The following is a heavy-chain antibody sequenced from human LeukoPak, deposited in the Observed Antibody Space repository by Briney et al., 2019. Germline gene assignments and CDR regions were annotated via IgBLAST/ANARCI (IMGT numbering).Heavy chain of an antibody. CDR1: GGSISSGGYY. J-gene: IGHJ4*02. D-gene: IGHD3-10*01. V-gene: IGHV4-31*03. CDR3: ARDRAMVRGLFDY. CDR2: IYYSGST. Sequence: SETLSLTCTVSGGSISSGGYYWSWIRQHPGKGLEWIGYIYYSGSTYYNPSLKSRVTISVDTSKNQFSLKLSSVTAADTAVYYCARDRAMVRGLFDYWGQGTLVTVSS.